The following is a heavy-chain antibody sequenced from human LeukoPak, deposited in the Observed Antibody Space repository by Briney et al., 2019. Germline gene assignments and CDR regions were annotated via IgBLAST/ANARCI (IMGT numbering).Heavy chain of an antibody. D-gene: IGHD3-10*01. CDR3: ARVAPYYGSGSYYNLLFDY. J-gene: IGHJ4*02. V-gene: IGHV1-69*06. Sequence: ASVKVSCKASGGTFSSYAISWVRQAPGQGREWMGGIILIFGTANYAQKFQGRVTITADKSTSTAYMELSSLRSEDTAVYYCARVAPYYGSGSYYNLLFDYWGQGTLVTVSS. CDR2: IILIFGTA. CDR1: GGTFSSYA.